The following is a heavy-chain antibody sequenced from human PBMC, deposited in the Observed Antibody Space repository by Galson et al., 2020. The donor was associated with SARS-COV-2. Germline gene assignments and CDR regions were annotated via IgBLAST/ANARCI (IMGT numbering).Heavy chain of an antibody. CDR2: IFYNGIS. CDR3: ARVPGGSGWCMGFFDM. D-gene: IGHD6-19*01. CDR1: GDSIAGSY. Sequence: SQTLSLTCPVSGDSIAGSYWSWPRQPPGKGLEWIGYIFYNGISNHSPSLMSRVSMSVDTSKNQISLQLTSVTAAETALYYCARVPGGSGWCMGFFDMWGQGTMVTVSS. V-gene: IGHV4-59*01. J-gene: IGHJ3*02.